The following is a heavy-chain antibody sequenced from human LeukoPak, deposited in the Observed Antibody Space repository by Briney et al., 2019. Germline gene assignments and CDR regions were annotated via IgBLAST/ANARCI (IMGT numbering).Heavy chain of an antibody. CDR2: ICTSGST. J-gene: IGHJ5*02. V-gene: IGHV4-4*07. CDR3: AREPPVGNWFDP. Sequence: SETLSLTCTVSGGSISSYYWSWIRQPAGKRLEWSGRICTSGSTDYNPSLKSRVTVSVDTSKHQLSLKLRSLTAADTPVYYCAREPPVGNWFDPWGQGTLGTVSS. D-gene: IGHD4-23*01. CDR1: GGSISSYY.